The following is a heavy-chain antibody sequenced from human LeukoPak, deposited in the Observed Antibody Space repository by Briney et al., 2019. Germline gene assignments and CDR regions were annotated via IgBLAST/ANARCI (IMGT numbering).Heavy chain of an antibody. CDR2: ISAYNGNT. Sequence: ASVKVSCKASGYTFTSYYMHWVRQAPGQGLEWMGWISAYNGNTNYAQKLQGRVTMTTDTSTSTAYMELRSLRSDDTAVYYCARDGITMIVVVNYGMDVWGQGTTVTVSS. CDR1: GYTFTSYY. J-gene: IGHJ6*02. V-gene: IGHV1-18*04. CDR3: ARDGITMIVVVNYGMDV. D-gene: IGHD3-22*01.